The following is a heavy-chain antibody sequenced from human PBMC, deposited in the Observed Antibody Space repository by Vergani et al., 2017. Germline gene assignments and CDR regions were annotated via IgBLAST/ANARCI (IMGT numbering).Heavy chain of an antibody. CDR2: IYYSGST. D-gene: IGHD5-18*01. J-gene: IGHJ4*02. Sequence: QVQLQESGPGLVKPSETLSLTCAVSGYSISSGGYYWSWIRQHPGKGLEWIGYIYYSGSTYYNPSLKSRVTISVDTSKNQFSLKLSSVTAADTAVYYCARAPIRGYSYGGWEALDYWGQGTLVTVSS. CDR3: ARAPIRGYSYGGWEALDY. CDR1: GYSISSGGYY. V-gene: IGHV4-31*11.